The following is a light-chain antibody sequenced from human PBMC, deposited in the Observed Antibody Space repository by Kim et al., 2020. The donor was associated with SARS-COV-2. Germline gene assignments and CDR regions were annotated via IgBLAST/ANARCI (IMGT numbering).Light chain of an antibody. V-gene: IGLV1-51*01. Sequence: QSVLTQPPSVSAAPGQKVTISCSGGSSNIGNQYVSWYQQLPGTAPKLLIYDNNKRPSGIPDRFSGSKSGTSAILDITGLQTGDEADYYCGTWDSSLSAYVFGTGTKVTVL. CDR3: GTWDSSLSAYV. J-gene: IGLJ1*01. CDR1: SSNIGNQY. CDR2: DNN.